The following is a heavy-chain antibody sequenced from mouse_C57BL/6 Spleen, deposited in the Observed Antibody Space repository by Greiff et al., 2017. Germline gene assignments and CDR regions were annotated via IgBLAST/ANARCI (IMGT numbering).Heavy chain of an antibody. Sequence: EVHLVESGGGLVKPGGSLKLSCAASGFTFSDYGMHWVRQAPEKGLEWVAYISSGSSTIDYAGTVKGRFTISRDNAKNTLFLQLTSLRSEDTAMYDCARTPMDYWGQGTSVTVSS. V-gene: IGHV5-17*01. CDR1: GFTFSDYG. CDR3: ARTPMDY. CDR2: ISSGSSTI. J-gene: IGHJ4*01.